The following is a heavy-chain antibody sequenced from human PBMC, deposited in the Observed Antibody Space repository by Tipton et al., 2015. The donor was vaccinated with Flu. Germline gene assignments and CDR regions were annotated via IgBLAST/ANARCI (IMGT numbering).Heavy chain of an antibody. V-gene: IGHV4-39*07. D-gene: IGHD3-22*01. CDR1: GGSISSSSYY. CDR2: IYYSGST. Sequence: LRLSCTVSGGSISSSSYYWGWIRQPPGKGLEWVGSIYYSGSTYYNPSLKSRVTISVDTSKNQFSLKLSSVTAADTAVYYCARDGYYDSSGYPYYYYYGMDVWGQGTTVTVSS. CDR3: ARDGYYDSSGYPYYYYYGMDV. J-gene: IGHJ6*02.